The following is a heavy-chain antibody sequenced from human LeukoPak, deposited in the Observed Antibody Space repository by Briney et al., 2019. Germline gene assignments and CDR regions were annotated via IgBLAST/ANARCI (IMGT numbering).Heavy chain of an antibody. Sequence: GGSLRLSCAASGFTLSSYWMSWGRQAGGKGMEWVANIKEDGREKYYVDCVKGRFTISRDNAKNSLYLQMNSLSAEDTAVYYCARRRCSGGSCYSDFDYWGQGTLVTVSS. V-gene: IGHV3-7*03. CDR2: IKEDGREK. D-gene: IGHD2-15*01. CDR1: GFTLSSYW. J-gene: IGHJ4*02. CDR3: ARRRCSGGSCYSDFDY.